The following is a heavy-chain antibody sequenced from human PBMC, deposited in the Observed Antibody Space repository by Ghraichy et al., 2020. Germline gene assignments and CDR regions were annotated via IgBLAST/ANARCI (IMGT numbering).Heavy chain of an antibody. CDR3: ARQSASLSDFDY. J-gene: IGHJ4*02. Sequence: GESLNISCKASGYSFSTYWIGWVRQMPGKGLEWMAIMYPIDSDITYNPSFQGQIAISADRSTSTVYLHWGSLKASDTATYYCARQSASLSDFDYWGQGTLVTVSS. V-gene: IGHV5-51*01. CDR1: GYSFSTYW. CDR2: MYPIDSDI. D-gene: IGHD6-6*01.